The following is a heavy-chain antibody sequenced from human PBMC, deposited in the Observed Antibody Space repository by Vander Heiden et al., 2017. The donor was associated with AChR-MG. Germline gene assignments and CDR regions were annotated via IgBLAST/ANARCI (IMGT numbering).Heavy chain of an antibody. D-gene: IGHD1-26*01. CDR3: ARDGIVGPSDAFDI. CDR2: IYYSGST. CDR1: GGSISSYY. J-gene: IGHJ3*02. Sequence: QVQLQESGPGLVKPSETLSLTCTVSGGSISSYYWSWIRQPPGKGLEWIGYIYYSGSTNYNPSLKSRVTISVDTSKNQFSLKLSSVTAADTAVYYCARDGIVGPSDAFDIWGQGTMVTVSS. V-gene: IGHV4-59*01.